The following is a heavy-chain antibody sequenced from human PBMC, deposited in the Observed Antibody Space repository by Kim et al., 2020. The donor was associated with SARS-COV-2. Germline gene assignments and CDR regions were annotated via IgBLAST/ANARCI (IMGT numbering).Heavy chain of an antibody. J-gene: IGHJ4*02. V-gene: IGHV1-18*01. CDR2: VSAYNGYT. D-gene: IGHD1-26*01. Sequence: ASVKVSCRASGYTSNKYGITWVRQAPGQGLEWLGWVSAYNGYTQYAQKVQGRATMTTETSTNTVSMELRSLRFDDTAVYYCASVLEEDHYSGSRYQFDHWGQGSLVTVSS. CDR3: ASVLEEDHYSGSRYQFDH. CDR1: GYTSNKYG.